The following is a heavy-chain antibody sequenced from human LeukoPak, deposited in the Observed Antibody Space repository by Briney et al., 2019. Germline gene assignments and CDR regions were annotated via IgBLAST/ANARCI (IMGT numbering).Heavy chain of an antibody. J-gene: IGHJ4*02. CDR1: GLIFSDHY. V-gene: IGHV3-72*01. CDR2: SRNKANNYIT. CDR3: ANFFGNNFGY. Sequence: GGSLRLSCAASGLIFSDHYMDWVRQAPGKGLEWVGRSRNKANNYITEYAASVEGRFTISRDDSKNSLYLQMNSLKTEDTAVYYCANFFGNNFGYWGQGTLVTVSS. D-gene: IGHD5-24*01.